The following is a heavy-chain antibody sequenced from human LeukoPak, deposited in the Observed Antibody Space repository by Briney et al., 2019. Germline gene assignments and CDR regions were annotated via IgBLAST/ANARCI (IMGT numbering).Heavy chain of an antibody. CDR3: ARQVLLWFGEPDGWFDP. CDR1: GYTFTGYY. CDR2: INPNSGGT. V-gene: IGHV1-2*02. J-gene: IGHJ5*02. Sequence: GASVKVSCKASGYTFTGYYMHWVRQAPGQGLEWMGWINPNSGGTNYAQKFQGRVTMTRDTSISTAYMELSRLRSDDTAVYYCARQVLLWFGEPDGWFDPWGQGTLVTVSS. D-gene: IGHD3-10*01.